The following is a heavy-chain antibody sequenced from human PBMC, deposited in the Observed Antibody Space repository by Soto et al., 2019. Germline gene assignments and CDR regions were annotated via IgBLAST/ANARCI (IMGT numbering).Heavy chain of an antibody. CDR3: ARGKYSSFDI. J-gene: IGHJ3*02. V-gene: IGHV6-1*01. D-gene: IGHD6-13*01. CDR2: TYYRPKWSN. Sequence: SQTLSLTCAISGDSVSSNGVAWNWIRQSPSRGLEWLGRTYYRPKWSNDYALSVRSRITINPDTYKNHFSLQLNSVTPEDTAVYYCARGKYSSFDIWGQGTTVT. CDR1: GDSVSSNGVA.